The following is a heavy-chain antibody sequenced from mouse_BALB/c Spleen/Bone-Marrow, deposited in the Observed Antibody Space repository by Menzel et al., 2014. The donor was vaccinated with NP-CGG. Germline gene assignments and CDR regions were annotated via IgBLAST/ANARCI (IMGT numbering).Heavy chain of an antibody. V-gene: IGHV1S81*02. CDR2: INPSNGRA. J-gene: IGHJ3*01. D-gene: IGHD2-14*01. CDR1: SYTFTSYW. Sequence: VQLVESGAELVKPGASVNLSCKASSYTFTSYWVYWVKQRPGQGLEWIGEINPSNGRANYNEKFKNKATLTVDKSTSTAYMQVSSLTSEDSAVYYCARRDFRSWFAYWGQGTLVTVSA. CDR3: ARRDFRSWFAY.